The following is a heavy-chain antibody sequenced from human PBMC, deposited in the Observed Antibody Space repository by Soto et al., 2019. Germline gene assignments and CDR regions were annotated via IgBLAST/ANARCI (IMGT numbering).Heavy chain of an antibody. D-gene: IGHD2-2*01. J-gene: IGHJ6*03. Sequence: EVQLLESGGGLVQPGGSLRLSCAASGFTFSSYAMSWVRQAPGKGLEWVSAISGSGGSTYYADSVKGRFTISRDNSKKTLYLQMNSLRAEDTAVYYCAKPHCSSTSCYLDYYYYYMDVWGKGTTVTVSS. CDR2: ISGSGGST. CDR3: AKPHCSSTSCYLDYYYYYMDV. V-gene: IGHV3-23*01. CDR1: GFTFSSYA.